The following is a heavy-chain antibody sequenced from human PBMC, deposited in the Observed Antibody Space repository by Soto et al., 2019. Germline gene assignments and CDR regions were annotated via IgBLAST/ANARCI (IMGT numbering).Heavy chain of an antibody. V-gene: IGHV1-69*08. CDR1: GGTFSSYT. Sequence: QVQLVQSGAEVKKPGSSVKVSCKASGGTFSSYTISWVRQAPGQGLEWMGRIIPILGIANYAQKFQGRVTITADKSRSTAYRGLARLRSEDTAVYYCAGDYPGVYGAAGVAWFDPWGQGTLVTVSS. CDR2: IIPILGIA. D-gene: IGHD6-13*01. CDR3: AGDYPGVYGAAGVAWFDP. J-gene: IGHJ5*02.